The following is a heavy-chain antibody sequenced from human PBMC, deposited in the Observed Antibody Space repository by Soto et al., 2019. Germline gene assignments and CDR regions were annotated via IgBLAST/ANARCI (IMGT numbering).Heavy chain of an antibody. Sequence: QVQLVQSGAEVKKPGSSVKVSCKASGGTFSSYTISWVRQAPGQGLEWMGRIIPILGIANYAQKFQGRVTITADKSTSTAYMELSSLRSEDTAVDYCARGQYSSGWLDYWGQGTLVTVSS. J-gene: IGHJ4*02. CDR1: GGTFSSYT. V-gene: IGHV1-69*02. CDR2: IIPILGIA. D-gene: IGHD6-19*01. CDR3: ARGQYSSGWLDY.